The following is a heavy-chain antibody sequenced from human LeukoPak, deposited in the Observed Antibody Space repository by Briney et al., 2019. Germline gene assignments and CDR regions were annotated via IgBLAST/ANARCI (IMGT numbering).Heavy chain of an antibody. CDR2: INAGNGNT. J-gene: IGHJ5*02. D-gene: IGHD3-10*01. CDR1: GYTFTSYA. V-gene: IGHV1-3*01. Sequence: GASVKVSCKASGYTFTSYAMHWVCQAPGQRLEWMGWINAGNGNTKYSQKFQGRVTITRDTSASTAYMELSSLRSEDTAVYYCARGAMVRGVSNWFDPWGQGTLVTVSS. CDR3: ARGAMVRGVSNWFDP.